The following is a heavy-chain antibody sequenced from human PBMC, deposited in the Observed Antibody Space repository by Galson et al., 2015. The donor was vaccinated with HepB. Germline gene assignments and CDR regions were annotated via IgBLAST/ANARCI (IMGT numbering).Heavy chain of an antibody. V-gene: IGHV3-23*01. CDR2: ISSSGDNT. J-gene: IGHJ3*02. CDR1: GFTFSNYA. D-gene: IGHD3-3*01. CDR3: AKDLGWSGLDAFDI. Sequence: SLRLSCAASGFTFSNYAMSWVRQAPGKGLEWVSTISSSGDNTYHADSVKGRFTISRDNSKNTLYLQMNSLRAEDTAVYYCAKDLGWSGLDAFDIWGQGTMVTVSS.